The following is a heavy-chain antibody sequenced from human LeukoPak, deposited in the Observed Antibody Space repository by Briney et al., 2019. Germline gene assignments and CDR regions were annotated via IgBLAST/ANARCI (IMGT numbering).Heavy chain of an antibody. CDR3: AKGGSYRAHPYFDY. D-gene: IGHD3-16*02. CDR1: GFTFSSYE. CDR2: ISSSGRTI. J-gene: IGHJ4*02. Sequence: GGSLRLSCAASGFTFSSYEMNWFRQSPGKGLEGLSYISSSGRTIYYADSVKGRFTISRDNPKDSLYLRMNGLRAGDTAVYYCAKGGSYRAHPYFDYWGQGTPVTVSS. V-gene: IGHV3-48*03.